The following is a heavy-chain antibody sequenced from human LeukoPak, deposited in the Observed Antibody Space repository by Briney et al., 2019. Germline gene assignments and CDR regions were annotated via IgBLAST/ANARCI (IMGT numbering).Heavy chain of an antibody. V-gene: IGHV4-59*01. CDR1: GGSISSYY. J-gene: IGHJ2*01. Sequence: SETLSLTCTVSGGSISSYYWSWVRQPPGRGGEGVGYIYYSGRTNYNPCLRRGGTISVEKYKNQFYRKRRYVTAADRAVYYCAGAGDVVVTSAYFDLWGRGTLVTVSS. CDR2: IYYSGRT. D-gene: IGHD2-21*02. CDR3: AGAGDVVVTSAYFDL.